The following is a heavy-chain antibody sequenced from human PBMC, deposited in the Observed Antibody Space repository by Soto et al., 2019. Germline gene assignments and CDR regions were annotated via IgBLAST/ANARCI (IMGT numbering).Heavy chain of an antibody. CDR3: ARDLDNDPGGYLHDY. Sequence: QEQLVQSGAEVKKPGSSVKVSCKASGGIFSSFTINWVRQAPGQGLEWMGGIIPVFGTTNYAQKFQGRVTITADESTSTAYMELSSLRSEDTAVYYCARDLDNDPGGYLHDYWGQGTLVTVSS. V-gene: IGHV1-69*01. CDR2: IIPVFGTT. CDR1: GGIFSSFT. D-gene: IGHD3-22*01. J-gene: IGHJ4*02.